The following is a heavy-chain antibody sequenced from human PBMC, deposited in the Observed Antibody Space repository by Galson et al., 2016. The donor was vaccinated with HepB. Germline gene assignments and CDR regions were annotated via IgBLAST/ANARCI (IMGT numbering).Heavy chain of an antibody. CDR2: IYWNDDN. D-gene: IGHD6-19*01. CDR3: AHGSGWLFDY. Sequence: PALVKPTQTLTLTCTFSGFSLTTTAVGVGWFRQPPGKALEWLALIYWNDDNHYSPSLRSRLTPTNDTSKNHVVLTTTNMDPVDTATYYCAHGSGWLFDYWGQGTLVTVSS. V-gene: IGHV2-5*01. J-gene: IGHJ4*02. CDR1: GFSLTTTAVG.